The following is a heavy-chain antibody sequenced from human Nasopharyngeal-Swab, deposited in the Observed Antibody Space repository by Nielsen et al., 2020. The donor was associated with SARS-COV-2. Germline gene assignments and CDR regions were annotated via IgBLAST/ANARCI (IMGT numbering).Heavy chain of an antibody. CDR1: GFTFSSYA. Sequence: GESLKISCAASGFTFSSYAMSWVRQAPGKGLEWVSAISGSGGSTYYADSVKGRFTISRDNSKNTLYLQMNSLRAEDMAVYYCAKYYGDYPYYYDYMDVWGKGTTVTVSS. V-gene: IGHV3-23*01. CDR2: ISGSGGST. CDR3: AKYYGDYPYYYDYMDV. D-gene: IGHD4-17*01. J-gene: IGHJ6*03.